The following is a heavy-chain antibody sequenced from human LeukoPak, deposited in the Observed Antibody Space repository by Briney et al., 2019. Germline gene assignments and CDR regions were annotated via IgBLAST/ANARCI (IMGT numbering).Heavy chain of an antibody. V-gene: IGHV1-2*02. J-gene: IGHJ4*02. CDR1: GYTFTGYY. CDR2: INPNSGGT. CDR3: ARGSSGWRTADYFDY. Sequence: GASVKVSCKASGYTFTGYYMHWVRQPPGQGLEWMGWINPNSGGTNYAQKFQGRVTMTRDTSISTAYMELSRLRSDDTAVYYCARGSSGWRTADYFDYWGQGTLVTVSS. D-gene: IGHD6-19*01.